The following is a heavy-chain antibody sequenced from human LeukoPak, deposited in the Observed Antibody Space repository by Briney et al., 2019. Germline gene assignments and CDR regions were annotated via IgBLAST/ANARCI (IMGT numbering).Heavy chain of an antibody. Sequence: GGSLRLSCAASGFTFDDYAMHWVRQAPGKGLEWVSGISWNSGSIGYADSVKGRFTISRDNAKNSLYLQMNSLRAEDTALYYCAKVYRNYDPTYWGQGTLVTVSS. D-gene: IGHD4-11*01. V-gene: IGHV3-9*01. CDR1: GFTFDDYA. CDR2: ISWNSGSI. J-gene: IGHJ4*02. CDR3: AKVYRNYDPTY.